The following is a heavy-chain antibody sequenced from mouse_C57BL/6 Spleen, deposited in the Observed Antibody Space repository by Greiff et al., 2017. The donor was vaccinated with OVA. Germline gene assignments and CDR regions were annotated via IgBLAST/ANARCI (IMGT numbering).Heavy chain of an antibody. CDR3: ARRGLERAMDY. D-gene: IGHD3-1*01. J-gene: IGHJ4*01. CDR2: INPNNGGT. Sequence: EVQLVESGPELVKPGASVKIPCKASGYTFTDYNMDWVKQSHGKSLEWIGDINPNNGGTIYNQKFKGKATLTVDKSSSTAYMELRSLTSEDTAVYYCARRGLERAMDYWGQGTSVTVSS. V-gene: IGHV1-18*01. CDR1: GYTFTDYN.